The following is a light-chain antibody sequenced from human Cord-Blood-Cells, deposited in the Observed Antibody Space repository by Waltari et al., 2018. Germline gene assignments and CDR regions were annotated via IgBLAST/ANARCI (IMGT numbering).Light chain of an antibody. V-gene: IGKV3-20*01. J-gene: IGKJ1*01. CDR2: GAS. CDR1: QSVSCSY. CDR3: QQYGSSPRT. Sequence: EIVLTQSPGTLSLSTGERATLSCRASQSVSCSYLAWYQQKPGQAPRLLIYGASRRATGIPDRFSGSGSGTDFTLTISRLEPEDFAVYYCQQYGSSPRTFGQGTKVEIK.